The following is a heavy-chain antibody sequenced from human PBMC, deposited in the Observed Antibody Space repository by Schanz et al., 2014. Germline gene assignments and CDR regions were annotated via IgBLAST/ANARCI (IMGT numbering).Heavy chain of an antibody. Sequence: QLVESGGGLVQPGGSLRLSCAASGLTFSNHAMSWVRQAPGKGLEWVSAISGSGDNTFYADSVRGRFTISRDNSRNTLYLQMNSLRAEDTAVYYCAKDFTGSGIFFNSWGQGTLVSVSS. D-gene: IGHD3-10*01. CDR2: ISGSGDNT. CDR1: GLTFSNHA. J-gene: IGHJ5*01. V-gene: IGHV3-23*04. CDR3: AKDFTGSGIFFNS.